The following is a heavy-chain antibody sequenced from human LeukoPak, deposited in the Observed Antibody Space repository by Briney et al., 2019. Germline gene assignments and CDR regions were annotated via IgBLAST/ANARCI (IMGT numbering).Heavy chain of an antibody. CDR2: ISYDGSNK. Sequence: HPGGSLRLSCAASGFTFSSYGMHWVRQAPGKGLEWVAVISYDGSNKYYADSVKGRFTISRDNSKNTLYLQMNSLRAEDTAVYYCAKDSSGWYLIGMDVWGQGTTVTVSS. CDR1: GFTFSSYG. CDR3: AKDSSGWYLIGMDV. D-gene: IGHD6-19*01. J-gene: IGHJ6*02. V-gene: IGHV3-30*18.